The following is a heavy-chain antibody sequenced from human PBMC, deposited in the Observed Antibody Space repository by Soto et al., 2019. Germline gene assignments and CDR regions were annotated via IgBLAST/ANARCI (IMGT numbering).Heavy chain of an antibody. Sequence: TLSLTCTVSGGSISSGGYYWSWIRQHPGKGLEWIGYIYYSGSTYYNPSLKSRVTISVDTSKNQFSLKLSSVTAADTAVYYCATSRSYPYYFDYWGQGTRVTVSS. J-gene: IGHJ4*02. CDR3: ATSRSYPYYFDY. CDR2: IYYSGST. V-gene: IGHV4-31*03. D-gene: IGHD1-26*01. CDR1: GGSISSGGYY.